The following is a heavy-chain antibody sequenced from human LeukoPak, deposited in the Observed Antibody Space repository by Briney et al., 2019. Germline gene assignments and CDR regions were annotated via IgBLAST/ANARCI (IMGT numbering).Heavy chain of an antibody. CDR1: GFTFSSYA. V-gene: IGHV3-30-3*01. J-gene: IGHJ5*02. Sequence: GGSLRLSCAASGFTFSSYAMHWVRQAPGKGLEWVAVISYDGSNKYYADSVKGRFTISRDNSKNTLYLQMNSLRAEDTAVYYCARDYSNYYGTIDPWGQGTLVTVSS. CDR2: ISYDGSNK. D-gene: IGHD3-10*01. CDR3: ARDYSNYYGTIDP.